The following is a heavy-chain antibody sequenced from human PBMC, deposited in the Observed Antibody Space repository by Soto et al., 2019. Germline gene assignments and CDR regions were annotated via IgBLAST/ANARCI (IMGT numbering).Heavy chain of an antibody. D-gene: IGHD2-2*01. CDR3: ARDSPIVVVPAATNDYYGMDV. J-gene: IGHJ6*02. CDR1: GFTFSSYE. V-gene: IGHV3-48*03. CDR2: ISSSGSTI. Sequence: GGSLRLSCAASGFTFSSYEMNWVRQAPGKGLEWVSYISSSGSTIYYADSVKGRFTISRDNAKNSLYLQMNSLRAEDTAVYYCARDSPIVVVPAATNDYYGMDVWGQGTTVTVSS.